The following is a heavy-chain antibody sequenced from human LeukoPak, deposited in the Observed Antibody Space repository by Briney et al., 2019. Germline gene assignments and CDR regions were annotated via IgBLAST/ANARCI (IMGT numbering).Heavy chain of an antibody. Sequence: PGGSLRLSCAASGFTLSRYWVHWVRQAPGKGLVWVSSISDSGGRTYYADSVKGRFTLSRDNSKNTLFLQMNSLRAEDTAVYYCAKADGGQWPSSYYYYYMDVWGKGTTVTVSS. J-gene: IGHJ6*03. CDR1: GFTLSRYW. V-gene: IGHV3-23*01. D-gene: IGHD6-19*01. CDR2: ISDSGGRT. CDR3: AKADGGQWPSSYYYYYMDV.